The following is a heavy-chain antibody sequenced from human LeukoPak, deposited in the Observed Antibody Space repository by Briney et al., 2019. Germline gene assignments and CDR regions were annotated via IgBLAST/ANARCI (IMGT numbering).Heavy chain of an antibody. J-gene: IGHJ4*02. CDR3: ARGPDSSGYYYFDY. CDR2: IYHGGST. V-gene: IGHV4-30-4*01. CDR1: GGSISSGDYY. Sequence: SETLSLTCTVSGGSISSGDYYWSWIRQPPGKGLEWIGYIYHGGSTYYNPSLKSRVIISVDTSKNQFSLKLSSVTAADTAVYYCARGPDSSGYYYFDYWGQGTLVTVAS. D-gene: IGHD3-22*01.